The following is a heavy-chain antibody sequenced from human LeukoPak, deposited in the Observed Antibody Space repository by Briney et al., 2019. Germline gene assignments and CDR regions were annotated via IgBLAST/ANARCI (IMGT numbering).Heavy chain of an antibody. V-gene: IGHV3-21*01. J-gene: IGHJ5*02. CDR2: ISSSSSYI. CDR1: GFTFSSYS. CDR3: ARDRQQLGFMDWFDP. Sequence: PGGSLRLSCAASGFTFSSYSMNWVRQAPGKGLEWVSSISSSSSYIYYADSVKGRFTISRDNAKNSLYLQMNSLRAEDTAVYYCARDRQQLGFMDWFDPWGQGTLVTVSS. D-gene: IGHD6-13*01.